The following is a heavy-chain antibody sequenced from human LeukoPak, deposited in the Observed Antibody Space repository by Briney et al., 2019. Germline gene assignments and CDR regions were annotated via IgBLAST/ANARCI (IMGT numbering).Heavy chain of an antibody. CDR3: ARGPPLFDP. CDR2: IKRDGSEK. J-gene: IGHJ5*02. V-gene: IGHV3-7*01. CDR1: GFTFSSYW. Sequence: SGGSLRLSCAASGFTFSSYWMAWVRQAPGKGLEWVANIKRDGSEKYYVDSVKGRFTISRGNAKRSLYLQMNSLRAEYTAVYYCARGPPLFDPWGQGTLVAVSS.